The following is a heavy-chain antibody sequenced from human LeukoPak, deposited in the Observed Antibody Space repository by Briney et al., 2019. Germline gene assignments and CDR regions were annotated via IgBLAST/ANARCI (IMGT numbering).Heavy chain of an antibody. CDR3: ARAILSSSWTGFDF. Sequence: GGSLRLSCAASGFTLRSYVMHWVRQAPGKGLEWVAIIWFDGGNKYYADSVRGRFTISRDNSKNTLYLQMNSLRAEDTAVYYCARAILSSSWTGFDFWGQGALVTVSS. D-gene: IGHD6-13*01. J-gene: IGHJ4*02. CDR1: GFTLRSYV. V-gene: IGHV3-33*01. CDR2: IWFDGGNK.